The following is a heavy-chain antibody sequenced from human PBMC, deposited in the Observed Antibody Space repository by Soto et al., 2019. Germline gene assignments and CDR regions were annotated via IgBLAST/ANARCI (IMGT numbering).Heavy chain of an antibody. CDR2: IGSRGDST. CDR3: AKDLIYGYNSGRPFDS. D-gene: IGHD6-19*01. J-gene: IGHJ4*02. V-gene: IGHV3-23*01. Sequence: EVQLLESGGGLVQPGGSLRLSCAASGFTFSSFAMSWVRQAPGKGLEWVSAIGSRGDSTYYADSVKGRFTISRDNSKSTLYLQMNSLRAGDTAVYYCAKDLIYGYNSGRPFDSWGQGTLVTVSS. CDR1: GFTFSSFA.